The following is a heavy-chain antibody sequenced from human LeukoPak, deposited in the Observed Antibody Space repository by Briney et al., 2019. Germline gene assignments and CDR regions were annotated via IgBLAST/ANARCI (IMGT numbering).Heavy chain of an antibody. J-gene: IGHJ4*02. D-gene: IGHD1-26*01. CDR1: GFSFSSYE. V-gene: IGHV3-48*03. CDR3: ARNPPRYFN. Sequence: PGGSLRLSCAASGFSFSSYEMNWVRQAPGKGLEWVSYISASGTTIYYADSVKGRFTISRDNAEKSLYLQMNSLRAEDTAVYYCARNPPRYFNWGQGTLVTVSS. CDR2: ISASGTTI.